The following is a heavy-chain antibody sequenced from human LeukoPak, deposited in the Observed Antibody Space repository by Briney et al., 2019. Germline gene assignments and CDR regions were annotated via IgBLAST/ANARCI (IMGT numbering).Heavy chain of an antibody. V-gene: IGHV4-59*01. CDR1: GGSISSYY. D-gene: IGHD6-6*01. CDR3: ARHYSSSSHFDY. CDR2: IYDSGNI. J-gene: IGHJ4*02. Sequence: PSETLSLTCTVSGGSISSYYWSWIRQPPGKGLEWIGYIYDSGNINYNPSLKSRLTISIDTSKNQLSLKLSSVTAADTAVYYCARHYSSSSHFDYWGQGTLVTVSS.